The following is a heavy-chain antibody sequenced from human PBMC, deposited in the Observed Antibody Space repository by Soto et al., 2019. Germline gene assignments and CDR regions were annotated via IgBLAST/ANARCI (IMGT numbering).Heavy chain of an antibody. CDR1: GGTFSSYA. D-gene: IGHD3-10*01. Sequence: QVQLVQSGAEVQKPGSSVKVSCKASGGTFSSYAISWVRQAPGQGLEWMGGIIPIFGTANYAQKFQGRVTITADESTSTAYMELSRLRYEDTAVYYCARVYGSGSYYPWFDRWGQGSLVTVSS. V-gene: IGHV1-69*01. CDR2: IIPIFGTA. J-gene: IGHJ5*02. CDR3: ARVYGSGSYYPWFDR.